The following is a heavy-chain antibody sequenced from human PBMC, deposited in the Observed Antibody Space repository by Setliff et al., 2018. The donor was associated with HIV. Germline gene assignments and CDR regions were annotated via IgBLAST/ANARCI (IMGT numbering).Heavy chain of an antibody. V-gene: IGHV4-34*01. J-gene: IGHJ4*02. Sequence: SETLSLTCAVYGGSFSGYYWSWIRQPPGKGLEWIGEINHSGSTNYNPSLKSRVTISVDTSKNQFSLKLSSVTAADTAVYYCATRGWIEGREVDYWGQGTPVTVSS. D-gene: IGHD2-2*03. CDR3: ATRGWIEGREVDY. CDR2: INHSGST. CDR1: GGSFSGYY.